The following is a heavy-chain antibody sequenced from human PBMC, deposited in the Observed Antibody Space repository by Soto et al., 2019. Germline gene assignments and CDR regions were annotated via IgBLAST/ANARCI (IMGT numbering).Heavy chain of an antibody. V-gene: IGHV3-23*01. CDR1: GFTFSSYA. D-gene: IGHD6-13*01. Sequence: EVQLLESGGGLVQPGGSLRLSCAASGFTFSSYAMSWVRHAPGKGLEWVSAISGSGGSTYYADSVKGRFTISRDNSKNTLYLQMNSLRAEDTAVYYCARDLLIKDSSSWYYGMDVWGQGTTVTVSS. CDR2: ISGSGGST. CDR3: ARDLLIKDSSSWYYGMDV. J-gene: IGHJ6*02.